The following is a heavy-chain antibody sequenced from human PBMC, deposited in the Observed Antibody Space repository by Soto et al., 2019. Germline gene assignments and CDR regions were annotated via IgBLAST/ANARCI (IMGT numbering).Heavy chain of an antibody. J-gene: IGHJ4*02. CDR3: ARDSGWPILNFDN. CDR2: SSYDGRET. V-gene: IGHV3-30*03. CDR1: DFDFSSYG. D-gene: IGHD3-10*01. Sequence: GGSLRLSCAASDFDFSSYGIHWVRQAPGKGLEWVAASSYDGRETFYADSAKGRFTVSREMSKNTAFLQMNALRHEDTAVYFCARDSGWPILNFDNWGQGTPVTVSS.